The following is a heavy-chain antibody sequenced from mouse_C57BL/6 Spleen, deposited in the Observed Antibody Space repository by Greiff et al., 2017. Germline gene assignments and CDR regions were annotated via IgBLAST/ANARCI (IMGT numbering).Heavy chain of an antibody. CDR3: ARNCDGYCYWYFDV. CDR1: GYAFSSSW. D-gene: IGHD2-3*01. J-gene: IGHJ1*03. V-gene: IGHV1-82*01. Sequence: QVQLQQSGPELVKPGASVKISCKASGYAFSSSWMNWVKQRPGKGLEWIGRIYPGDGDTNYNGKFKGKATLTADKSSSTAYMQLSSLTSEDSAVYFCARNCDGYCYWYFDVWGTGTTVTVSS. CDR2: IYPGDGDT.